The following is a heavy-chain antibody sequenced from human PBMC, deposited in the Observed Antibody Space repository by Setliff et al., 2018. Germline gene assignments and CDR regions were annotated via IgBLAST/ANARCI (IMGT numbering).Heavy chain of an antibody. Sequence: GGSLRLSCAASGFTFSSYAMSWVRQAPGKGLEWVSTFSGSGGSTYYADSVKGRFTISRDNSKNTLYLQMNSLKTEDTAVYYCTTEQVYSSSWHNDYWGQGTLVTVSS. V-gene: IGHV3-23*01. J-gene: IGHJ4*02. CDR3: TTEQVYSSSWHNDY. CDR1: GFTFSSYA. D-gene: IGHD6-13*01. CDR2: FSGSGGST.